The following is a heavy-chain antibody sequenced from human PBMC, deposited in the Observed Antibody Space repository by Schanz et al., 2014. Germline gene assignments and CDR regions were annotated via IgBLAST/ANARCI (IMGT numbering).Heavy chain of an antibody. Sequence: EVQLVESGGGLIQPGGSLRLSCAASGFGFSSYSMNWVRQAPGKGLEWVSYIGNGGVTIYYADSVKGRFTISRDNSKNSLYLQMNSLRAEDTAVYCCARIGGSVFDYWAQGTLVTDSS. V-gene: IGHV3-48*04. D-gene: IGHD3-10*01. CDR2: IGNGGVTI. J-gene: IGHJ4*02. CDR3: ARIGGSVFDY. CDR1: GFGFSSYS.